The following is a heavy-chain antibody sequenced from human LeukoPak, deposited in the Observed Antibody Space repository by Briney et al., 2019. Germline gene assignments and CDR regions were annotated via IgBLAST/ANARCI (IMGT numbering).Heavy chain of an antibody. CDR2: IVVGSGNT. Sequence: GTSVKVSCKASGFTFTSSAMQWVRQARGQRLEWIGWIVVGSGNTNYAQKFQERVTITRDMSTSTAYMELSSLRSEDTAVYYCAAEPNSRGWDGGGDYWGQGTLVTVSS. CDR1: GFTFTSSA. V-gene: IGHV1-58*02. J-gene: IGHJ4*02. D-gene: IGHD6-19*01. CDR3: AAEPNSRGWDGGGDY.